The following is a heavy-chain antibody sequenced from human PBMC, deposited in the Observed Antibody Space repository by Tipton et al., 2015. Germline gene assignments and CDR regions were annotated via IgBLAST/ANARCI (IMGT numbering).Heavy chain of an antibody. CDR3: ARDVYSSGWYWLDY. J-gene: IGHJ4*02. Sequence: SLRLSCVASGFSVSANYMHWVRQAPGKGLEWVSVIYADGSTYYADFVKGRFTISRDNSKNTLYLQMNSLRAEDTAVYYCARDVYSSGWYWLDYWGQGTLVTVSS. V-gene: IGHV3-53*01. CDR2: IYADGST. D-gene: IGHD6-19*01. CDR1: GFSVSANY.